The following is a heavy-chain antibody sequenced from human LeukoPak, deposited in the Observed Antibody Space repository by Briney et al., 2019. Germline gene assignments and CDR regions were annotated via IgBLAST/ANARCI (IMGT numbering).Heavy chain of an antibody. CDR3: ASEGTGDSPSYWYFDL. D-gene: IGHD7-27*01. CDR2: IIPIFGTA. J-gene: IGHJ2*01. Sequence: EASVKVSCKASGGTFSSYAISWVRQAPGQGLEWMGGIIPIFGTANYAQKFQGRVTITTDESTSTAYMELSSLRSEDTAAYYCASEGTGDSPSYWYFDLWGRGTLVTVSS. V-gene: IGHV1-69*05. CDR1: GGTFSSYA.